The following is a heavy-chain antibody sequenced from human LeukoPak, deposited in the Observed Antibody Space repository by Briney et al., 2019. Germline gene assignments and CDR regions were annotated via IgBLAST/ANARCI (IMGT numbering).Heavy chain of an antibody. Sequence: GGSLRLSCAASGVTFSSFVMHWVRQAPGKGLEWVAVISYHGRDKYYADSVKGRFTISRDNSKNTLYLQMNSLGAEDTAVYYCARDRLVGATSHYHGMDVWGQGTTVTVSS. D-gene: IGHD1-26*01. V-gene: IGHV3-30*04. CDR3: ARDRLVGATSHYHGMDV. CDR1: GVTFSSFV. CDR2: ISYHGRDK. J-gene: IGHJ6*02.